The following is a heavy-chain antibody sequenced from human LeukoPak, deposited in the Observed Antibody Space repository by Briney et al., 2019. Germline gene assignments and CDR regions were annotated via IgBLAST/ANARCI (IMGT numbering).Heavy chain of an antibody. Sequence: GGSLRLSCAASGFTFSSYWMSWVRQAPGKGLEWVANIKQDGSEKYYVDSVKGRFTISRDNAKNSLYLQMNSLRAEDTAVYYCARECGPDSSGYYYSILGTYYYYYYMDVWGKGTTVTVSS. V-gene: IGHV3-7*01. D-gene: IGHD3-22*01. CDR2: IKQDGSEK. CDR1: GFTFSSYW. J-gene: IGHJ6*03. CDR3: ARECGPDSSGYYYSILGTYYYYYYMDV.